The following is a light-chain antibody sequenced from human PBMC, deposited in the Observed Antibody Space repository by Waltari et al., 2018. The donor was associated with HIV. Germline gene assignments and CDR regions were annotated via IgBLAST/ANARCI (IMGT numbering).Light chain of an antibody. CDR1: SSNIGSYY. CDR3: AAWDGSHVV. Sequence: QSVLPQPPSASGTPAQRVTISCSGSSSNIGSYYVYWYQQLPGTAPKLLIYRNNQRPSGVPDRFSGSKSGTSASLAISRLRSEDEADYYCAAWDGSHVVFGGGTKLTVL. V-gene: IGLV1-47*01. J-gene: IGLJ2*01. CDR2: RNN.